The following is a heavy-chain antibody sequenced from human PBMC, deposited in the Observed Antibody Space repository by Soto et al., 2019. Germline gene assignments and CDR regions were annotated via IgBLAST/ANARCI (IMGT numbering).Heavy chain of an antibody. J-gene: IGHJ4*02. V-gene: IGHV4-31*03. Sequence: QVQLQESGPGLVKPSQTLSLTCTVSGGSISSGGYYWSWIRQHPGKGLEWIGYIYYSGSAYYNPSLKRRVTRSVDTTKNQFSLKLSSVTAADTAAYYCARVRDSDGISVQALFDYWGQGTLVTVSS. CDR1: GGSISSGGYY. CDR2: IYYSGSA. CDR3: ARVRDSDGISVQALFDY. D-gene: IGHD3-10*01.